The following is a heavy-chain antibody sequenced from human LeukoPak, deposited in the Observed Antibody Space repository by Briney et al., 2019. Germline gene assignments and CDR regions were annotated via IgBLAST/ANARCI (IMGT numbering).Heavy chain of an antibody. CDR1: ARTFSSYA. D-gene: IGHD2-2*02. J-gene: IGHJ6*03. V-gene: IGHV1-69*13. CDR3: AIPQDIVVVPAAIRPGRGYYYYYMDV. CDR2: IIPIFGTA. Sequence: SVKVSCNAAARTFSSYAISWVRQAPGQGLEWMGGIIPIFGTANYAQKFQGRVTLTADESTSTAYRELSSLRSEDTAVYYCAIPQDIVVVPAAIRPGRGYYYYYMDVWGKGTTVTVSS.